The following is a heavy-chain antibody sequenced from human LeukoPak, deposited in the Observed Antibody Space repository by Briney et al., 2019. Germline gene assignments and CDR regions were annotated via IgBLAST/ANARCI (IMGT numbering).Heavy chain of an antibody. V-gene: IGHV4-4*07. CDR1: GGSISSYY. D-gene: IGHD4-11*01. Sequence: PSETLSLTCTVSGGSISSYYWSWIRQPAGKGLEWIGRIYTSGSTNYNPSLKSRVTMSVDTSKNQFSLKLSSVTAADTAVYYCARDLYDYSNDYYYYYYMDVWGKGTTVTVSS. CDR2: IYTSGST. J-gene: IGHJ6*03. CDR3: ARDLYDYSNDYYYYYYMDV.